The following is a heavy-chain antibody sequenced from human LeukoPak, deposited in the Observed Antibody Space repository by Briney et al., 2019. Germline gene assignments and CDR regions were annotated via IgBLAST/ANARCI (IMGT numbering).Heavy chain of an antibody. CDR2: INWNGGST. D-gene: IGHD3-9*01. V-gene: IGHV3-20*04. CDR1: GFTFDDYG. J-gene: IGHJ4*02. Sequence: GGSLRLSCAASGFTFDDYGMSWVRQAPGKGLEWVSGINWNGGSTGYADSVKGRFTISRDNAKNSLYLQMNSLRAEDTALYYCARARSYDILTGSDYWGPGTLVTVSS. CDR3: ARARSYDILTGSDY.